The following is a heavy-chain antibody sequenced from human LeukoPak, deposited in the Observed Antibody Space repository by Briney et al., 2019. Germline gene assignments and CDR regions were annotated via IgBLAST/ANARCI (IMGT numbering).Heavy chain of an antibody. V-gene: IGHV4-4*07. Sequence: PSETLSLTCTASGGSISSYYWSWIRQPAGKGLEWIGRIYTSGSTNYNPSLKSRVTMSVDTSKNQFSLKLSSVTAADTAVYYCARDLEVRDYYGSGSSSHDAFDIWGQGTMVTVSS. CDR3: ARDLEVRDYYGSGSSSHDAFDI. J-gene: IGHJ3*02. CDR2: IYTSGST. CDR1: GGSISSYY. D-gene: IGHD3-10*01.